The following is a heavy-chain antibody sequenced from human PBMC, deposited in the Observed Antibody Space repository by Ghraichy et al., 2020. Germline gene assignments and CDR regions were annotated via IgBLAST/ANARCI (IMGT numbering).Heavy chain of an antibody. CDR1: GGSFSGYY. J-gene: IGHJ6*03. D-gene: IGHD3-10*01. Sequence: SETLSLTCAVYGGSFSGYYWSWIRQPPGKGLEWIGEINHSGSTDYNPSLKSRATISVDTSNNQFSLRLTSVTAADTAVYYCARFGSDGPYYYYYYMDVWGKGTTVSVSS. CDR3: ARFGSDGPYYYYYYMDV. V-gene: IGHV4-34*01. CDR2: INHSGST.